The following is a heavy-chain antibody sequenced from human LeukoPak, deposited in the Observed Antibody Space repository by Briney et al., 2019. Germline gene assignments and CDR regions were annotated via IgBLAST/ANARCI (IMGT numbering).Heavy chain of an antibody. CDR2: ISSSSSTI. CDR1: GFTFSSYS. J-gene: IGHJ6*03. D-gene: IGHD1/OR15-1a*01. Sequence: PGGSLRLSCAASGFTFSSYSMNWVRQAPGKGLEWVSYISSSSSTIYYADSVKGRFTISRDNAKNSLYLQMNNLRAEDTAVYYCARVTTYYYYMDVWGKGTTVTVSS. CDR3: ARVTTYYYYMDV. V-gene: IGHV3-48*01.